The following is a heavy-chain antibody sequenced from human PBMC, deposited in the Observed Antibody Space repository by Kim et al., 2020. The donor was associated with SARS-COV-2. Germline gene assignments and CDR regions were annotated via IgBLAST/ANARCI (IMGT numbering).Heavy chain of an antibody. CDR2: ISSNGGST. Sequence: GGSLRLSCSASGFTFSSYAMHWVRQAPGKGLEYVSAISSNGGSTYYADSVKGRFTISRDNSKNTLYLQMSSLRAEDTAVYYCVKGRYSSVAQDRYYGMDVWGQGTTVTVSS. D-gene: IGHD6-19*01. V-gene: IGHV3-64D*06. J-gene: IGHJ6*02. CDR3: VKGRYSSVAQDRYYGMDV. CDR1: GFTFSSYA.